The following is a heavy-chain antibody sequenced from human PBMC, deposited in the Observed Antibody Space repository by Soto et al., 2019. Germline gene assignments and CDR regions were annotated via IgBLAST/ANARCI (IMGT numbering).Heavy chain of an antibody. CDR1: GYTFTSYA. CDR3: ARSLGMGGDGYN. CDR2: INAGNGNT. Sequence: ASVKVSCKASGYTFTSYAMHWVRQAPGQRLEWMGWINAGNGNTKYSQKFQGRVTISRDNAKNSLYLQMNSLRAEDTAVYYCARSLGMGGDGYNWGQGTLVTVSS. D-gene: IGHD3-16*01. V-gene: IGHV1-3*01. J-gene: IGHJ4*02.